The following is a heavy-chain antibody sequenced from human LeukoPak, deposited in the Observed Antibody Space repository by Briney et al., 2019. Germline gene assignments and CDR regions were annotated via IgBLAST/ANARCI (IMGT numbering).Heavy chain of an antibody. V-gene: IGHV3-48*01. CDR1: GFPFSSYS. CDR2: ISASGSNI. D-gene: IGHD1-1*01. Sequence: GGSLRLSCAVSGFPFSSYSMNWVRQAPGKGLEWVSYISASGSNIYYLDAVKGRFIVSRDNAMNSLFLKMNRPRAEDTAIYYCVRVKGTYFDFWGQGTLVTVSS. CDR3: VRVKGTYFDF. J-gene: IGHJ4*02.